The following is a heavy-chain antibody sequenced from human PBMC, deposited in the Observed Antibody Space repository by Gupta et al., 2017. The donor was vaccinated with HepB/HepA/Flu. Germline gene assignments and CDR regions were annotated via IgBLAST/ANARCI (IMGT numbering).Heavy chain of an antibody. CDR1: GFTFSTYG. CDR2: ISGSGGST. Sequence: EVQLLESGGGLVQPGGSLRISCAASGFTFSTYGVSWVRQAPGKGLEWVSSISGSGGSTYYADSVKGRFTISRDNSKNTVYLQMNSLRGEDTAVYYCAKDPISGNYRPDYFDSWGQGTLVTVSS. V-gene: IGHV3-23*01. CDR3: AKDPISGNYRPDYFDS. D-gene: IGHD1-7*01. J-gene: IGHJ4*02.